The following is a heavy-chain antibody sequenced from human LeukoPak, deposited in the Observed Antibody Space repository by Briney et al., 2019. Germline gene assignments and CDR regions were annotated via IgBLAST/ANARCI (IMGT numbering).Heavy chain of an antibody. CDR1: GRSIRVFY. CDR3: ARDRELGY. Sequence: SETLSLTCTVSGRSIRVFYWSFIREPPGKGLEWFGYIYNSGSTNYNPSLKSRLTISVDTSKNQFSLKLSSVTAADTAVYYCARDRELGYWGQGTLVTVSS. CDR2: IYNSGST. D-gene: IGHD3-10*01. J-gene: IGHJ4*02. V-gene: IGHV4-59*01.